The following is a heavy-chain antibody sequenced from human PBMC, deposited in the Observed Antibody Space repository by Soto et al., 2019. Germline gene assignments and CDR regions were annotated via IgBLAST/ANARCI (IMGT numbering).Heavy chain of an antibody. J-gene: IGHJ4*02. CDR2: ISGRGDDT. CDR3: TSAQPTYSSSYFDY. V-gene: IGHV3-23*01. D-gene: IGHD3-22*01. CDR1: GFTFSSYA. Sequence: EVQLLESGGDLVQPGGSLRLSCAASGFTFSSYAMSWVRQAPGKGLEWVSTISGRGDDTYYTYSVKGRFTISRYNSKNTLYVDMNSLRSEDTAVYDCTSAQPTYSSSYFDYWGQGTLVTVSS.